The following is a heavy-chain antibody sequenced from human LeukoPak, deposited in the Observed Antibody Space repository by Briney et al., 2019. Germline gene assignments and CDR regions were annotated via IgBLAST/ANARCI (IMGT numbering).Heavy chain of an antibody. CDR3: AKISGTASVDAFDI. CDR2: IYYSGST. V-gene: IGHV4-39*07. CDR1: GGSISSSSYY. D-gene: IGHD3-10*01. Sequence: SETLSLTCTVSGGSISSSSYYWGWIRQPPGKGLEWIGSIYYSGSTYYNPSLKSRVTISIDTSKKQFSLKLSSLTAADTAVYYCAKISGTASVDAFDIWGQGAMVTVSS. J-gene: IGHJ3*02.